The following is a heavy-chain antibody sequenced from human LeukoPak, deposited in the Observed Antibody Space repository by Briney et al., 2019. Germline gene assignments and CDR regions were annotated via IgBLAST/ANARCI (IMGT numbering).Heavy chain of an antibody. CDR2: VNESGGT. Sequence: PETLSLTCAVYIDSFSNYHWNWIRQTPAKGMEWIGEVNESGGTNISPSLRSRVILSVDTSKNQFSLNLSSVTAADTAVYYCARHSNYYDFRGQGAFDIWGQGTMVTVSS. CDR3: ARHSNYYDFRGQGAFDI. V-gene: IGHV4-34*01. D-gene: IGHD3-22*01. J-gene: IGHJ3*02. CDR1: IDSFSNYH.